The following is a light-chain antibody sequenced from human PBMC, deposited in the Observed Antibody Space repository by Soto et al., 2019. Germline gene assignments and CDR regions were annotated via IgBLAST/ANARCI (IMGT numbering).Light chain of an antibody. CDR3: QQYDIFSLT. CDR1: QSISSW. CDR2: KAS. J-gene: IGKJ4*01. Sequence: DIQMTQSPSTLSASVGDRVTITCRASQSISSWLAWYQQKPGKAPKRLIYKASTLKSGIPSRFSGGGSGTEFTLTISSLQPDDFATYYCQQYDIFSLTFGGGTKVEVK. V-gene: IGKV1-5*03.